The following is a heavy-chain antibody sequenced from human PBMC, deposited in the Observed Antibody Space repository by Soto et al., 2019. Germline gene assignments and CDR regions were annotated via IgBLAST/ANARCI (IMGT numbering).Heavy chain of an antibody. CDR1: SXALGSGAYY. J-gene: IGHJ4*02. D-gene: IGHD5-18*01. V-gene: IGHV4-61*08. CDR3: ARDIRGFSRAFDY. CDR2: IYYSGNT. Sequence: TQAVLRTVSSXALGSGAYYGTCFLQPPGTGLEWIGYIYYSGNTNYNTSLKSRVTISLDTPSKQFSLKLTSVTAADTAAYYCARDIRGFSRAFDYRGQGLLGTVSS.